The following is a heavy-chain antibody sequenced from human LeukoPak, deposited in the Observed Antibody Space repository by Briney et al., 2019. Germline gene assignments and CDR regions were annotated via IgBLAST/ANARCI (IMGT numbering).Heavy chain of an antibody. V-gene: IGHV3-23*01. D-gene: IGHD6-13*01. CDR3: AKSRRAVGINPADY. CDR2: ISGSGGST. CDR1: GFTFSSYA. J-gene: IGHJ4*02. Sequence: PGGSLRLSCAASGFTFSSYAMSWVRQAPGKGLEWVSAISGSGGSTYYADSVKGRFTISRDNSKNTLYLQMNSLRAEDTAIYYCAKSRRAVGINPADYWGQGTLVTVSS.